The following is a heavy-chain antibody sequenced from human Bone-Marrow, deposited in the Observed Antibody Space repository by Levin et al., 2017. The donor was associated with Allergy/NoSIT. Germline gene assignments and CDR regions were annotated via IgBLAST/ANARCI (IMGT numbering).Heavy chain of an antibody. CDR1: GGSISSGNYY. CDR2: IYYTGST. Sequence: KPSETLSLTCSVSGGSISSGNYYWSWIRQPPGKGLEWIGYIYYTGSTYYNPSLKSRVSISVDTSKNQFSLQLNSVTAADTAVYYCASSDLSVSYGLPDYWGQGTLVTVSS. CDR3: ASSDLSVSYGLPDY. V-gene: IGHV4-30-4*01. D-gene: IGHD1-26*01. J-gene: IGHJ4*02.